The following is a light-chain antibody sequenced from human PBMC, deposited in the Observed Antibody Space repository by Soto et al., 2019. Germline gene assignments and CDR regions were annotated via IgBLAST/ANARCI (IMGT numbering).Light chain of an antibody. CDR3: QQYTNWPRT. Sequence: EIVMTQSPATLSVSPGERVTLSCRASQSVNNNLAWYQQKPGQAPRFLIYDASTRATGIPARFSGSGSGTEFTLTINSLQSDDFAVYYCQQYTNWPRTFGQGTKVDIK. CDR1: QSVNNN. V-gene: IGKV3-15*01. CDR2: DAS. J-gene: IGKJ1*01.